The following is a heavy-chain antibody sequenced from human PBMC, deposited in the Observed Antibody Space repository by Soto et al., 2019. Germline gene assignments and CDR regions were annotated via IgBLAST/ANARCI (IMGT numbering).Heavy chain of an antibody. J-gene: IGHJ4*02. D-gene: IGHD3-10*01. CDR2: IGSSGGVT. Sequence: EVQLLESGGGLVQPGGSLRLSCVASGFTFSTYAMSWVRQAPGKGLEWVSIIGSSGGVTVYADSVKGRFTISRDNSKNPLHLQMTSLTAEDTAVYYCAKHFVNGEIDYWGQGTLVTVSS. V-gene: IGHV3-23*01. CDR1: GFTFSTYA. CDR3: AKHFVNGEIDY.